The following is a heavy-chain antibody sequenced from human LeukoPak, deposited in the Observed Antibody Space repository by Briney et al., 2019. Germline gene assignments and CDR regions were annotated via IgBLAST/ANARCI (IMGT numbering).Heavy chain of an antibody. V-gene: IGHV3-21*01. CDR3: ARDSAAAAGQEAFDI. D-gene: IGHD6-13*01. Sequence: PGGSLRLSCAASGFTFSSYGMNWVRQAPGKGLEWVSAISGSGGSTYYADSVKGRFTISRDNAKNSLYLQMNSLRAEDTAVYYCARDSAAAAGQEAFDIWGQGTMVTVSS. J-gene: IGHJ3*02. CDR2: ISGSGGST. CDR1: GFTFSSYG.